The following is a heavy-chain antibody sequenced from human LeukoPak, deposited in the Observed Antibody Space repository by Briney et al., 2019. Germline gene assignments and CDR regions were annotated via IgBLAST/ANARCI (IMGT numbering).Heavy chain of an antibody. CDR1: GYSFTNYW. Sequence: GESLKISCKGSGYSFTNYWIGWVRQMPGKGLEWMGVIHPRDSDTRYSPSFQGQVTISADESISTAYLQWSSLKASDTAMYYCARRYCSGSSCYLFDYWGQGTLVTVSS. CDR3: ARRYCSGSSCYLFDY. V-gene: IGHV5-51*01. CDR2: IHPRDSDT. D-gene: IGHD2-15*01. J-gene: IGHJ4*02.